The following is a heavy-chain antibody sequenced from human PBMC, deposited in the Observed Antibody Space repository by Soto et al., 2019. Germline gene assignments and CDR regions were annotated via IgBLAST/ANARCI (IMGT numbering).Heavy chain of an antibody. V-gene: IGHV6-1*01. J-gene: IGHJ5*02. D-gene: IGHD3-3*01. CDR1: GDSVSSNSAA. CDR2: TYYRSKWYN. CDR3: ASTPTYYDFWSGRGEYNWFDP. Sequence: QTLSLTCAISGDSVSSNSAAWNWIRQSPSRGLEWLGRTYYRSKWYNDYAVSVESRITINPDTSKNQFSLQLNSVTPEDTAVYYCASTPTYYDFWSGRGEYNWFDPWGQGTMVTVSS.